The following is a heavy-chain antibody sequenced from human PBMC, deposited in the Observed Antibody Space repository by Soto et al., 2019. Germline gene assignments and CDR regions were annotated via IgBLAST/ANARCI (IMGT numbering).Heavy chain of an antibody. CDR2: ISSSSSTI. D-gene: IGHD2-15*01. CDR3: AREALLNWFDP. CDR1: GFTFSSYS. Sequence: EVQLVESGGGLVQPGGSLRLSCAASGFTFSSYSMNWVRQAPGNGLEWVSYISSSSSTIYYADSVKGRFTISRDNAKNSLYLQMNSLRAEDTAVYYCAREALLNWFDPWGQGTLVTVSS. J-gene: IGHJ5*02. V-gene: IGHV3-48*01.